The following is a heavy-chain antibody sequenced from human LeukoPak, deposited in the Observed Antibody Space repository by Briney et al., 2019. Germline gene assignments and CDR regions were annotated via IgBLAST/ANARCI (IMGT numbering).Heavy chain of an antibody. J-gene: IGHJ3*02. V-gene: IGHV1-69*04. D-gene: IGHD3-3*01. CDR3: ARAGIFGVVIDAFDI. CDR1: GGTFSSYA. Sequence: ASVKVSCKASGGTFSSYAISWVRQAPGQGLEWMGRIIPILGIANYAQKFQGRVTITTDESTSTAYMELSSLRSEDTAVYYCARAGIFGVVIDAFDIWGQGTMVTVSS. CDR2: IIPILGIA.